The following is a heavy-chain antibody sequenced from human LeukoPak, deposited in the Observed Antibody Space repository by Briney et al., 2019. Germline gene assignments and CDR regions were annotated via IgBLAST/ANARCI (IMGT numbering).Heavy chain of an antibody. D-gene: IGHD1/OR15-1a*01. CDR2: INTDGSTT. Sequence: PGGSLRLSCAASGITFGRYWIHWVRQAPGKGLVWVARINTDGSTTNYADSVKGRFTISRDNAKNTLYLQMKNLRAEDTAVYYCAIDFTGEQDYWGQGTLVTVSS. J-gene: IGHJ4*02. V-gene: IGHV3-74*01. CDR3: AIDFTGEQDY. CDR1: GITFGRYW.